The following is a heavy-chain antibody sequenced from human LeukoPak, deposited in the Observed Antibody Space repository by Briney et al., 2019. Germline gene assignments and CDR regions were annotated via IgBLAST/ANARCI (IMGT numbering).Heavy chain of an antibody. J-gene: IGHJ5*02. D-gene: IGHD2-2*01. CDR3: TRGYQHGFDP. CDR2: INPTSGGT. Sequence: ASVKVSCKASGYTFTAYYIEWVRQAPGQGLEWVGWINPTSGGTNYAQKFQGRVTMTRDTSISTASMELSRLTSDDTAVYYCTRGYQHGFDPWGQGTLVTVSS. CDR1: GYTFTAYY. V-gene: IGHV1-2*02.